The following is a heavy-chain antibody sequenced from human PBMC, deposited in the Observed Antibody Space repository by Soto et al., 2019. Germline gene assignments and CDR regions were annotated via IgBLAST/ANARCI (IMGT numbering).Heavy chain of an antibody. J-gene: IGHJ5*02. V-gene: IGHV4-30-2*01. CDR2: IYHTGTT. CDR1: GGSINSGDYS. CDR3: ARGINYYDSSGDSWFDP. Sequence: SETLSLTCTVSGGSINSGDYSWTWIRQPPGKGMEWIGYIYHTGTTYYKISLKSRVTKSVDRSKNKFSLKLSSVTAAVSVVYYCARGINYYDSSGDSWFDPWGQGTLVTVS. D-gene: IGHD3-22*01.